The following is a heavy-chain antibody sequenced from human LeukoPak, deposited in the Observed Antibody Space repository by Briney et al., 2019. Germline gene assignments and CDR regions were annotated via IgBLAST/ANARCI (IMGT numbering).Heavy chain of an antibody. CDR1: GFTFSRNA. D-gene: IGHD2-21*01. Sequence: GGSLRLSCAASGFTFSRNAMAWVRQAPGKGLEWVAGIGSDANTHYADSVRGRITISRDNSKNTVSLQMSSLRVEDTAVYYCAKDILRWSFDSWGQGILVTVSS. CDR2: IGSDANT. V-gene: IGHV3-23*01. J-gene: IGHJ4*02. CDR3: AKDILRWSFDS.